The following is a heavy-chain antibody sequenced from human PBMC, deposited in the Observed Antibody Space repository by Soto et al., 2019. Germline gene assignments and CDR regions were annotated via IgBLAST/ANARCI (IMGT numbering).Heavy chain of an antibody. Sequence: QITLKESGPTLVKSTQTLTLTCTFSGFSLTTSGVGVGWIRQPPGKALEWLALIYWDDDKRYSPSLKSRLTITKDTSKNQVVLRMTTMDPVDTAIYYCATRLGEDWFDPWGQGTLVTVSS. J-gene: IGHJ5*02. CDR2: IYWDDDK. D-gene: IGHD3-16*01. V-gene: IGHV2-5*02. CDR1: GFSLTTSGVG. CDR3: ATRLGEDWFDP.